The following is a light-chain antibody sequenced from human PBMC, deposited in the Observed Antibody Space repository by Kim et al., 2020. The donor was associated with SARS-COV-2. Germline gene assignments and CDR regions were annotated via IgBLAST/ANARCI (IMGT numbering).Light chain of an antibody. Sequence: ASVGDRVTSTCRASQGIGSYLAWYQQKPGKAPKLLIYAASTLQSGVPSRFSGSGSATDFTLTITSLQPEDFATYYCQQLEYYPITFGQGTRLEIK. CDR3: QQLEYYPIT. V-gene: IGKV1-9*01. CDR2: AAS. J-gene: IGKJ5*01. CDR1: QGIGSY.